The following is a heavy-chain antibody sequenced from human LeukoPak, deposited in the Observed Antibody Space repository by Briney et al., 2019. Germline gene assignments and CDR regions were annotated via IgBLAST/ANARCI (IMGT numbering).Heavy chain of an antibody. D-gene: IGHD3-22*01. CDR2: IIPILGIT. J-gene: IGHJ4*02. CDR3: AGGLEGDSSDYSLFNFDY. V-gene: IGHV1-69*04. CDR1: GGTFSSYA. Sequence: SVEVSCEASGGTFSSYAINWVRQAPGQGLEWMGRIIPILGITNSAQRFQGRVTITADKSTSTAYMDLSSLRSEDTAVYYCAGGLEGDSSDYSLFNFDYWGQGTLVTVSS.